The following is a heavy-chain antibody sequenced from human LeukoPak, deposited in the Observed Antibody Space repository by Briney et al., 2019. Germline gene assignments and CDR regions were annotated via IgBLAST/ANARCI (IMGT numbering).Heavy chain of an antibody. CDR2: IQSDGSKQ. CDR3: ARDVDTSSHSSQLDP. D-gene: IGHD5-18*01. J-gene: IGHJ5*02. CDR1: GFTFSTFG. V-gene: IGHV3-33*01. Sequence: GGSLRLSCATAGFTFSTFGIHWVRQTPGKGLEWAAAIQSDGSKQYYGDSVKGRCTISRDSSKNTVYLQMNSLRDEDTAVYYCARDVDTSSHSSQLDPWGQGTLVTVSS.